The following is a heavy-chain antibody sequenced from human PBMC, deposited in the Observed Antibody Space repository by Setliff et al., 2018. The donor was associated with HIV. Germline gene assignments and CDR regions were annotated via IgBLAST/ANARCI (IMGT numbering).Heavy chain of an antibody. CDR1: GFTFSSYA. J-gene: IGHJ4*02. D-gene: IGHD2-2*01. V-gene: IGHV3-23*01. CDR3: ARVGYCSSTSCYDY. Sequence: GGSLRLSCAGSGFTFSSYAMSWVRQAPGKGLQWVSAISGSTGATFYTDSVKGRFTISRDNSKNTLYLRMNSLGAEDTAVYYCARVGYCSSTSCYDYWGQGTLVTVSS. CDR2: ISGSTGAT.